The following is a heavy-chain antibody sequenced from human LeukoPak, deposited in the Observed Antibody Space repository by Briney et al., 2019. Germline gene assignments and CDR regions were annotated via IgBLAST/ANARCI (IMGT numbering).Heavy chain of an antibody. CDR1: GFTFSIYA. V-gene: IGHV3-30*04. Sequence: GGSLRLSCAASGFTFSIYAMHWVRQAPGKGLEWVALISYDESDKYYADSVKGRFTISRDNSKNTLYLQMNSLRAEDTAVYYCAKPSKYGYDSRGGGVFGKTEYYFDYWGQGTLVTVSS. D-gene: IGHD3-22*01. J-gene: IGHJ4*02. CDR2: ISYDESDK. CDR3: AKPSKYGYDSRGGGVFGKTEYYFDY.